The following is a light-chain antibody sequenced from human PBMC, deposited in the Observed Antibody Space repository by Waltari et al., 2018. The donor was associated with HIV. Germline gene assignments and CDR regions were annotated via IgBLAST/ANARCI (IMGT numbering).Light chain of an antibody. CDR3: CSYAGTGTYV. Sequence: QSALTQPASVSGSPVQSITISCTATSSDVASYNLVSWYQQHPGKAPKVMIYAVTKRPSGVSNRFSGSKSDNTASLTISGLQAEDEADYYCCSYAGTGTYVFGTGTKVTVL. V-gene: IGLV2-23*02. J-gene: IGLJ1*01. CDR2: AVT. CDR1: SSDVASYNL.